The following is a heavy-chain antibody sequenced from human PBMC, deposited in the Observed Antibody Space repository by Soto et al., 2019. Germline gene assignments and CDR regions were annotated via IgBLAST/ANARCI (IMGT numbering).Heavy chain of an antibody. CDR2: ISSSSSYI. J-gene: IGHJ4*02. CDR3: AGKPHFGLDYSSSRPDY. D-gene: IGHD6-13*01. Sequence: EVQLVESGGGLVKPGGSLRLSCAASGFTFSSYSMNWVRQAPGKGLEWVSSISSSSSYIYYADSVKGRFTISRDNAKNSLYLQMNILRAEDTAGDDCAGKPHFGLDYSSSRPDYWGQGTLVTVSS. V-gene: IGHV3-21*01. CDR1: GFTFSSYS.